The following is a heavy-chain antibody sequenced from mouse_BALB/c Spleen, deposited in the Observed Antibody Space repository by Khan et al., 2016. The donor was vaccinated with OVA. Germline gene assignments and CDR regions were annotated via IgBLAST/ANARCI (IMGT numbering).Heavy chain of an antibody. J-gene: IGHJ4*01. CDR1: GYSFTNYG. V-gene: IGHV9-3-1*01. Sequence: QIQLVQSGPELKKPGETVKISCKASGYSFTNYGMNWVKQSPGKALKWMGWINTYTGEPTYADDFKGRFAFSFETSASTAYLQINNLKNEDTATYFCARPPYFSYTLDHWGQGTSVTVSS. CDR2: INTYTGEP. D-gene: IGHD2-10*01. CDR3: ARPPYFSYTLDH.